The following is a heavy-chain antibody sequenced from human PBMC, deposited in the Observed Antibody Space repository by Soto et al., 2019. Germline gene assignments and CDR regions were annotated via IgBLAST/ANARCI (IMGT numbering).Heavy chain of an antibody. CDR1: GYTFTSYV. J-gene: IGHJ4*02. CDR2: INAGNGNT. CDR3: ARTSATGYYTGDY. V-gene: IGHV1-3*01. D-gene: IGHD3-9*01. Sequence: GASVKVSCKASGYTFTSYVMHWVRQAPGQRLEWMGWINAGNGNTKYSQKFQGRVTITRDTSASTAYMELSSLRSEDTAVYYCARTSATGYYTGDYWGQGTLVTVSS.